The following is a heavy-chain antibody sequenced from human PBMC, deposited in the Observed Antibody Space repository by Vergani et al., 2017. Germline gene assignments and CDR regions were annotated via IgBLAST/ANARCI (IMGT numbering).Heavy chain of an antibody. J-gene: IGHJ4*02. CDR2: ISSSSSYI. CDR1: GFTFSSYS. CDR3: ARDKAYGGYVGDY. Sequence: ELQLVESGGGLVKPGGSLRLSCAASGFTFSSYSMNWVRQAPGKGLEWVSSISSSSSYIYYADSVKGRFTISRDNAKNSLYLQMNSLRAEDTAVYYCARDKAYGGYVGDYWGQGTLVTVSS. D-gene: IGHD5-12*01. V-gene: IGHV3-21*01.